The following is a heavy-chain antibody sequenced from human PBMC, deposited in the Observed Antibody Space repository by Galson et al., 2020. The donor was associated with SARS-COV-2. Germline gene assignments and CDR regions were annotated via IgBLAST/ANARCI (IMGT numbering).Heavy chain of an antibody. CDR1: GFTFRTYS. CDR3: ATFLVGDTKGLSDF. CDR2: ISSSSSTI. J-gene: IGHJ4*02. V-gene: IGHV3-48*02. D-gene: IGHD1-26*01. Sequence: GGSLRLSCVVSGFTFRTYSMTWVRQAPGKGLEWLSYISSSSSTIYYADSVKGRFTISRDNAKNSLFLQMQSLRDEDTAVYYCATFLVGDTKGLSDFWGQGTLVTVSS.